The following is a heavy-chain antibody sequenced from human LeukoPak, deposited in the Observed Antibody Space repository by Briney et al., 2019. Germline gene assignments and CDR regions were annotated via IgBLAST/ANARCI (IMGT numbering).Heavy chain of an antibody. J-gene: IGHJ5*02. Sequence: GGSLRLSCAASGFIFSNYGMHWVRQAPGKGLEWVAFIPYDAVNKYYADSVEGRFTISRDNSKNTLYLQMNSLRPEDTAVYYCAKIYDKVGWFDPWGQGTLVTVSS. CDR1: GFIFSNYG. CDR3: AKIYDKVGWFDP. V-gene: IGHV3-30*02. D-gene: IGHD3-22*01. CDR2: IPYDAVNK.